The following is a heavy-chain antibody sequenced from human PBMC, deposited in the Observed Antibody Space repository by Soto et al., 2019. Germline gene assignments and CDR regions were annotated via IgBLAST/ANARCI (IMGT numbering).Heavy chain of an antibody. CDR2: INHSGST. CDR1: GGSFSGYY. Sequence: SETLSLTCAVYGGSFSGYYWSWIRQPPGKGLEWIGEINHSGSTNYNPSLKSRVTISVDTSKNQFSLKLSSVTAADTAVYYCARSPGPYCSSTSCYSPSGIERITGTRRQYYFDYWGQGTLVTVSS. D-gene: IGHD2-2*02. J-gene: IGHJ4*02. CDR3: ARSPGPYCSSTSCYSPSGIERITGTRRQYYFDY. V-gene: IGHV4-34*01.